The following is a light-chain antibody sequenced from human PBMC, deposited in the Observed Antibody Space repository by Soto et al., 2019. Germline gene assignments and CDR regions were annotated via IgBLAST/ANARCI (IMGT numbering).Light chain of an antibody. CDR3: NLYTSSSTYV. CDR1: SSDVGAYIF. CDR2: DVN. V-gene: IGLV2-8*01. J-gene: IGLJ1*01. Sequence: QAVLTQPPSASGSPGQSVTISCTGTSSDVGAYIFVSWYQQHPGKAPKLMVYDVNRRPPGVPDRFFGSKSGNTASLTVSGLQAEDEADYYCNLYTSSSTYVFGSGTKLTVL.